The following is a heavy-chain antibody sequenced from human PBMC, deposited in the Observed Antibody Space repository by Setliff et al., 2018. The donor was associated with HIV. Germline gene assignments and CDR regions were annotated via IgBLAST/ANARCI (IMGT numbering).Heavy chain of an antibody. V-gene: IGHV3-33*08. CDR1: GFTLNTYA. CDR2: IRYDASYR. J-gene: IGHJ6*02. CDR3: ARPTNIDTLYYGSQTFYMYYYGLDV. Sequence: GGSLRLSCVVSGFTLNTYAMSWVRQAPGEGLEWVAFIRYDASYRYYADSVKGRFTISRDNSKNTLYLQMNSLRADDTAVYFCARPTNIDTLYYGSQTFYMYYYGLDVWGQGTTVTVSS. D-gene: IGHD1-26*01.